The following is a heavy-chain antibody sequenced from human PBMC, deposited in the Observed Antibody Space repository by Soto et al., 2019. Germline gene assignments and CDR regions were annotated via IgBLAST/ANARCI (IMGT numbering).Heavy chain of an antibody. CDR3: TREHSSSWRFDY. Sequence: QVQLMQSGAEVKKPGASMKVSCKASGYTFTSYDINWVRQATGQGLEWMGWMNPNSGNTGYAQKFQGRVTMTRNTSISTAYMELSSLRSEDTAVYYCTREHSSSWRFDYWGQGTLVTVSS. CDR1: GYTFTSYD. V-gene: IGHV1-8*01. J-gene: IGHJ4*02. D-gene: IGHD6-13*01. CDR2: MNPNSGNT.